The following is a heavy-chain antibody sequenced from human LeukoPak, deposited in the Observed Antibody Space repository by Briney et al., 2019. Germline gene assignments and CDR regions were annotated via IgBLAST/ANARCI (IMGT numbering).Heavy chain of an antibody. CDR2: INPNSGGT. D-gene: IGHD4-17*01. CDR1: GYTFTGYY. V-gene: IGHV1-2*02. CDR3: ARSRVANGDYIFEDV. J-gene: IGHJ4*02. Sequence: ASVKVSCKASGYTFTGYYMHWVRQAPGQGLEWMGWINPNSGGTNYAQKFQGRVTMTRDTSISTAYMELSRLRSDDTAVYYCARSRVANGDYIFEDVWGQGTLVTVSS.